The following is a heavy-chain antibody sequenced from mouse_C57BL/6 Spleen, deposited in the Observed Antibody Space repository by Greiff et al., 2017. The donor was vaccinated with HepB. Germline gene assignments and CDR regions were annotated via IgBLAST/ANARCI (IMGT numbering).Heavy chain of an antibody. CDR1: GYAFSSSW. Sequence: QVQLQQSGPELVKPGASVKISCKASGYAFSSSWMNWVKQRPGKGLEWIGRIYPGDGDTNYNGKFKGKATLTADKSSSTAYMQLSSLTSEDSAVYFCARLGREGFDYWGQGTTLTVSS. J-gene: IGHJ2*01. CDR2: IYPGDGDT. CDR3: ARLGREGFDY. V-gene: IGHV1-82*01. D-gene: IGHD4-1*01.